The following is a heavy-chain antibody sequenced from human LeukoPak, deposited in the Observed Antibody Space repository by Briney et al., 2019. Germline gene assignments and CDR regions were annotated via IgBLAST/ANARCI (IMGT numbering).Heavy chain of an antibody. CDR1: GFTFSSCA. V-gene: IGHV3-23*01. CDR2: MSGSGSST. D-gene: IGHD6-6*01. CDR3: AKDEYSSSFDY. J-gene: IGHJ4*02. Sequence: GGSLRLPCAASGFTFSSCAMSWVRQAPGKGLEWVSGMSGSGSSTFYADSVKGRFTISRDISKNTLYLQMNSLRAEDTAVYYCAKDEYSSSFDYWGQGTLVTVSS.